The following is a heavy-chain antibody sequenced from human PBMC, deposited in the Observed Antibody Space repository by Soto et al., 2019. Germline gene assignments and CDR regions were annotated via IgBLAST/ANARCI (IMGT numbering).Heavy chain of an antibody. CDR2: ISAYNGNT. CDR1: GYTFTSYG. CDR3: AREPYGGSDYYYYGMDV. J-gene: IGHJ6*02. V-gene: IGHV1-18*04. Sequence: GASVKVSCKASGYTFTSYGISWVRQAPGQGLEWMGWISAYNGNTNYAQKLQGRVTMTTDTSTSTAYMELRSLRSDDTAVYYCAREPYGGSDYYYYGMDVWGQGTTVTVSS. D-gene: IGHD5-12*01.